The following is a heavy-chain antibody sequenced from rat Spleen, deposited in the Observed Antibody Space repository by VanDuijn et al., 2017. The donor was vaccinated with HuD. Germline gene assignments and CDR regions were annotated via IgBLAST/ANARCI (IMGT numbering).Heavy chain of an antibody. CDR1: GFSLTGNN. Sequence: QVQLKVSGPGLVQPSQTLSLTCTVSGFSLTGNNVHWVRQPPGKGLEWMGRMRYDGDTAYNSALKSRLSISRDTSKSQVLLKMNSLQTEDTAMYFCARSRGYDGSYFDYWGQGVMVTVSS. V-gene: IGHV2S30*01. CDR2: MRYDGDT. J-gene: IGHJ2*01. CDR3: ARSRGYDGSYFDY. D-gene: IGHD1-12*02.